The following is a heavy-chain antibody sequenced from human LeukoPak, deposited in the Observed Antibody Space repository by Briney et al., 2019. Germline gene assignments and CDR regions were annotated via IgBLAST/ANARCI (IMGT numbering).Heavy chain of an antibody. V-gene: IGHV3-30-3*01. Sequence: GGSLRLSCAASGFTFSTYPMHWVRQAPGKGLEWVAVISYDGSIKYYADSVKGRFTISRDNSKNTLYLQMNSLRAEDTAVYYCARGKTVSGMDVWGQGTTVTVSS. CDR3: ARGKTVSGMDV. CDR2: ISYDGSIK. D-gene: IGHD4-11*01. J-gene: IGHJ6*02. CDR1: GFTFSTYP.